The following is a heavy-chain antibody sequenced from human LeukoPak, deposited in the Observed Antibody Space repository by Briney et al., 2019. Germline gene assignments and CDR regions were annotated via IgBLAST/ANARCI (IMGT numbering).Heavy chain of an antibody. Sequence: GGSLRLSCAASGFSFSNYWMGWVRQAPGKGLACVANIKTDGSETYYVDSVKGRFTISRDNAKNSLFLQMNSLRAEDTAIYYCVSAIRGSPIDYWGQGTLVSVSS. CDR3: VSAIRGSPIDY. CDR2: IKTDGSET. CDR1: GFSFSNYW. D-gene: IGHD3-10*01. J-gene: IGHJ4*02. V-gene: IGHV3-7*01.